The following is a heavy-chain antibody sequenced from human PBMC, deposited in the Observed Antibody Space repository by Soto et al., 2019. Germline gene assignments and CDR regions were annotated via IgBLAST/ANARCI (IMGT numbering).Heavy chain of an antibody. CDR3: ARPRGYSYYFYFDY. V-gene: IGHV3-7*05. Sequence: GGSLRLSCAASGFTFSSYWMSWVRQAPGKGLEWVANIKQDGSEKYYVDSVKGRFTISRDNAKNSLYLQMNSLRAEDTAVYDCARPRGYSYYFYFDYWGQGTLVTVSS. CDR1: GFTFSSYW. J-gene: IGHJ4*02. CDR2: IKQDGSEK. D-gene: IGHD5-18*01.